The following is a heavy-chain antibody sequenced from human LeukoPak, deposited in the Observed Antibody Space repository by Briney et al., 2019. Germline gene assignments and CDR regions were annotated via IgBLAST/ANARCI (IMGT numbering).Heavy chain of an antibody. D-gene: IGHD3-10*01. J-gene: IGHJ4*02. CDR3: ARRALTMARGARPYYFDY. CDR2: IKQDGSEQ. Sequence: PGGSLRLSCAASGFTFSSYWMSWVRQAPGKRLEWVANIKQDGSEQYYVDSVKGRFTISRDNAKNSLYLQMNSLRAEGTAVYYCARRALTMARGARPYYFDYWGQGTLVTVSS. CDR1: GFTFSSYW. V-gene: IGHV3-7*01.